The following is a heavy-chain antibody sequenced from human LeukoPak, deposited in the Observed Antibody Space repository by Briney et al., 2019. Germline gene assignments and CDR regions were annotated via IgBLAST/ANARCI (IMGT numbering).Heavy chain of an antibody. V-gene: IGHV3-30*18. J-gene: IGHJ4*02. Sequence: PGGSLRLSCAASGFTFSSYGMHWVRQAPGNGLEWVAVISYDGSNKYYADSVKGRFTISRDNSKNTLYLQMNSLRAEDTAVYYCAKSGDPQYYFDYWGQGTLVTVSS. D-gene: IGHD2-21*02. CDR3: AKSGDPQYYFDY. CDR2: ISYDGSNK. CDR1: GFTFSSYG.